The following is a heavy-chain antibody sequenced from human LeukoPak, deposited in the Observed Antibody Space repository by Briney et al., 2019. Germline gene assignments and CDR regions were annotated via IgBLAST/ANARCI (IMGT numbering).Heavy chain of an antibody. J-gene: IGHJ4*02. Sequence: PGKSLRLSCAASGFTLNNYGMHWVRQAPGKGLEWVAVISTDGNYKHSADSVKGRFNISRDNSKNALYLQMNSLRVEDTAVYYCAKDRLWFGEKHLDYWGQGTPVTVSS. CDR1: GFTLNNYG. D-gene: IGHD3-10*01. CDR3: AKDRLWFGEKHLDY. V-gene: IGHV3-30*18. CDR2: ISTDGNYK.